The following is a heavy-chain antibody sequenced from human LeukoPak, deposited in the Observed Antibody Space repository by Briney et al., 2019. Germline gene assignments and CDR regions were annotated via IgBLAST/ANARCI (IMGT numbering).Heavy chain of an antibody. CDR2: IYSGGST. D-gene: IGHD6-13*01. V-gene: IGHV3-53*01. CDR1: GFTVSSNY. Sequence: GGSLRLSCAASGFTVSSNYMSWVRQAPGKGLEWVSVIYSGGSTYYADSVRGRFTISRDNSKNTLYLQMNSLGAEDTAVYYCARDRDEYSSTWYYFDYWGQGTLVTVSS. CDR3: ARDRDEYSSTWYYFDY. J-gene: IGHJ4*02.